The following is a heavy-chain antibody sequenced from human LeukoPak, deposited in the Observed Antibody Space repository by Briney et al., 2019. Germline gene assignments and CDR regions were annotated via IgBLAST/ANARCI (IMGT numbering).Heavy chain of an antibody. CDR1: GFTFSSYA. J-gene: IGHJ4*02. CDR2: ISSSSSYI. V-gene: IGHV3-21*01. CDR3: ARAGIAAALVEY. Sequence: GGSLRLSCAASGFTFSSYAMHWVRQAPGKGLEWVSSISSSSSYIYYADSVKGRFTISRDNAKNSLYLQMNSLRAEDTAVYYCARAGIAAALVEYWGQGTLVTVSS. D-gene: IGHD6-13*01.